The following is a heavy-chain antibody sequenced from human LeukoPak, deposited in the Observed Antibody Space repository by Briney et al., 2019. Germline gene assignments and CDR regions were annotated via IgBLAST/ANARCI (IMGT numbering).Heavy chain of an antibody. D-gene: IGHD3-22*01. CDR3: ARGSYDSSGYYATHFDY. J-gene: IGHJ4*02. V-gene: IGHV3-21*01. Sequence: DSVKGRFTISRDNAKNSLYLQMNSLRAEDTAVYYCARGSYDSSGYYATHFDYWGQGTLVTVSS.